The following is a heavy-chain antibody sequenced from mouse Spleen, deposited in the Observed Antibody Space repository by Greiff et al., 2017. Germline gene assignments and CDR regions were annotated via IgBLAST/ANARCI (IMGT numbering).Heavy chain of an antibody. Sequence: QVQLQQPGAELVKPGASVKLSCKASGYTFTSYWMQWVKQRPGQGLEWIGEIDPSDSYTNYNQKFKGKATLTVDTSSSTAYMQLSSLTSEDSAVYYCARELTGTNDYWGQGTTLTVSS. CDR2: IDPSDSYT. J-gene: IGHJ2*01. D-gene: IGHD4-1*01. CDR3: ARELTGTNDY. CDR1: GYTFTSYW. V-gene: IGHV1-50*01.